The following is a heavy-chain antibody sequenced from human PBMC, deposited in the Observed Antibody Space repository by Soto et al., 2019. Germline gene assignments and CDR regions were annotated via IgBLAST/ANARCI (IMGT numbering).Heavy chain of an antibody. CDR1: GGSITSGGYS. D-gene: IGHD3-16*01. V-gene: IGHV4-30-2*01. CDR2: MCHSGSP. J-gene: IGHJ5*02. CDR3: ASRKYDGVAGSGWFDP. Sequence: PSDTLSLTCAVSGGSITSGGYSLLWIRQPPGQGPECIGSMCHSGSPSYSPSLKGRVTLSLDLPRHQFSLRLNSVTAADGAVYFCASRKYDGVAGSGWFDPSGQGTLVTFS.